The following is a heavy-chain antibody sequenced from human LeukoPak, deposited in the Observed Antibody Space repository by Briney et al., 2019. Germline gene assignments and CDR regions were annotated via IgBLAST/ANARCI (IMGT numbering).Heavy chain of an antibody. CDR2: IWYDGSNK. V-gene: IGHV3-33*01. CDR1: GVTFSSYG. Sequence: PGRSLRLSCAASGVTFSSYGMHWVRKAPRKGLERVAVIWYDGSNKYYADSAKGRFTISRDNSKNTLYLQMNSLRAEDTAVYYCARVSSSWLCYFDYWGQGTLVTVSS. D-gene: IGHD6-13*01. J-gene: IGHJ4*02. CDR3: ARVSSSWLCYFDY.